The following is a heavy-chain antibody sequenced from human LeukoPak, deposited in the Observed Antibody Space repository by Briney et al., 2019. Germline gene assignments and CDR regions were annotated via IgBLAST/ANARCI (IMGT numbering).Heavy chain of an antibody. CDR1: GFTFSSYG. V-gene: IGHV3-30*02. D-gene: IGHD2/OR15-2a*01. Sequence: GGSLRLSCAASGFTFSSYGMHWVRQAPGKGLEWVAFIRYDGSNKYYADSVKGRFTISRDNSKNTLYLQMNSLRAEDTAVYYCARDPSEYYGMDVWGQGTTVTVSS. CDR3: ARDPSEYYGMDV. CDR2: IRYDGSNK. J-gene: IGHJ6*02.